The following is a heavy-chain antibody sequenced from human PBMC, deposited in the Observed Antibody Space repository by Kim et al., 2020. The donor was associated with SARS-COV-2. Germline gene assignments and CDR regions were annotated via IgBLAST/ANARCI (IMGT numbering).Heavy chain of an antibody. CDR2: IYYSGST. CDR3: ARLAGDGSTVNTPKAYFDY. CDR1: GGSISSSSYY. D-gene: IGHD4-17*01. V-gene: IGHV4-39*01. Sequence: SETLSLTCTVSGGSISSSSYYWGWIRQPPGKGLEWIGSIYYSGSTYYNPSLRSRVTISVDTSKNQFSLKLSSVTAADTAVYYCARLAGDGSTVNTPKAYFDYWGQGTLVTVSS. J-gene: IGHJ4*02.